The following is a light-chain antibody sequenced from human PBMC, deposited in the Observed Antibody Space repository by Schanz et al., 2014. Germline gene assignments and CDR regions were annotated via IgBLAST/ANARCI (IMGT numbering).Light chain of an antibody. Sequence: EIVLTQSPVTLSVSPGERVTLSCRASQGVSTNLAWHQQKPGQAPRLLIYGGSTRATGVPARFSGSGSGTEFTLSISRLQSEDFAVFYCQQYNNWPYTFGQGTKLEIK. CDR1: QGVSTN. CDR3: QQYNNWPYT. CDR2: GGS. J-gene: IGKJ2*01. V-gene: IGKV3-15*01.